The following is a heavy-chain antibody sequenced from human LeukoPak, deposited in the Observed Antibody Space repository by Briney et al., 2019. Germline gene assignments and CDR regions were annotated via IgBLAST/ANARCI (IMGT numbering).Heavy chain of an antibody. D-gene: IGHD2-15*01. CDR2: ISGSSGST. CDR3: AKGTSSSCYSAPNY. Sequence: GGSLRLSCAASGFTFKNYAMNWVRQAPGKGLEWVSSISGSSGSTYYADSVKGRFTISRDNSKNTLSLQLNSLRAEDTAVYYCAKGTSSSCYSAPNYWGQGTLVTVSS. CDR1: GFTFKNYA. J-gene: IGHJ4*02. V-gene: IGHV3-23*01.